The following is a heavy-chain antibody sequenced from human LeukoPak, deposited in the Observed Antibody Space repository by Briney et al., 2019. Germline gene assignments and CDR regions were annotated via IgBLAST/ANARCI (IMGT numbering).Heavy chain of an antibody. V-gene: IGHV4-59*08. CDR3: ARHMGSGWYYFNY. D-gene: IGHD6-19*01. CDR2: IYYSGST. CDR1: LDSIMSSF. Sequence: SETLSHTCTQSLDSIMSSFWCCIWQPPGKGLEWIGYIYYSGSTNYNPSLKSRVTISVDTSKNQFSLTLCSVAATGTAVYYCARHMGSGWYYFNYSSQGTLVTVSS. J-gene: IGHJ4*02.